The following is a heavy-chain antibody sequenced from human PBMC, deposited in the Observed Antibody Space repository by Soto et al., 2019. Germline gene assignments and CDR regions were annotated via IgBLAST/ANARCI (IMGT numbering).Heavy chain of an antibody. J-gene: IGHJ4*02. CDR2: ISGSGGST. CDR3: AKDWGTTTWDLVYYFDY. V-gene: IGHV3-23*01. D-gene: IGHD1-7*01. Sequence: EVQLLESGGGLVQPGGSLRLSCAASGFTFSSYAMSWVRQAPGKGLEWVSAISGSGGSTYYADSVKGRFTISRDNSKNTLYLQMNSLRAEDTAVYYCAKDWGTTTWDLVYYFDYWGQGTLVTVSS. CDR1: GFTFSSYA.